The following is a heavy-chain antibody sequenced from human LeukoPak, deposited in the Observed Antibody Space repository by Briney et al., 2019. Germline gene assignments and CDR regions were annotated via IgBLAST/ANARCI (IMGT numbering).Heavy chain of an antibody. Sequence: PSETLSLTCTVSGGSISSYYWSWIRQPPGKGLEWIGYIYYSGSTNYNPSLKSRVTTSVDTSKNQFSLKLSSVTAADTAVYYCARGYYGLGSADYWGQGTLVTVSS. CDR1: GGSISSYY. D-gene: IGHD3-10*01. V-gene: IGHV4-59*01. J-gene: IGHJ4*02. CDR3: ARGYYGLGSADY. CDR2: IYYSGST.